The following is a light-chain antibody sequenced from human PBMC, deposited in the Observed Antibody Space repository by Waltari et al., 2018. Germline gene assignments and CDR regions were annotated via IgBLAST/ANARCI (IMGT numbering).Light chain of an antibody. J-gene: IGLJ2*01. Sequence: SYELTQPTSVSVSPGQTVTITCSGDQLGHKYVAWYQQKPGQSPLLVIYQSNKRPSGIPGRFSASYSDSTATLTVSGAQVVDEADYYCQAWDNRGAVVFGGGTKLTVL. CDR1: QLGHKY. CDR2: QSN. CDR3: QAWDNRGAVV. V-gene: IGLV3-1*01.